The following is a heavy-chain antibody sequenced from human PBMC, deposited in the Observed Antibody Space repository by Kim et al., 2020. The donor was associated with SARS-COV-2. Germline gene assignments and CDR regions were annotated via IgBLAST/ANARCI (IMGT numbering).Heavy chain of an antibody. CDR2: INPNSGGT. CDR3: ARAGWPYCSGGSCYGVDY. CDR1: GYTFTGYY. V-gene: IGHV1-2*06. J-gene: IGHJ4*02. Sequence: ASVKVSCKASGYTFTGYYMHWVRQAPGQGLEWMGRINPNSGGTNYAQKFQGRVTMTRDTSISTAYMELSRLRSDDTAVYYCARAGWPYCSGGSCYGVDYWGQGTLVTVSS. D-gene: IGHD2-15*01.